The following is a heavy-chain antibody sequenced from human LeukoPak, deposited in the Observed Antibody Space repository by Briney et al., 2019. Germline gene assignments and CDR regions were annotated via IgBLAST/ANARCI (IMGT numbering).Heavy chain of an antibody. J-gene: IGHJ6*03. V-gene: IGHV3-23*01. CDR1: GFTFSGYV. CDR2: IGGSGGST. Sequence: GGSLRLSCAASGFTFSGYVMSWGRQAPGKGLEWVSGIGGSGGSTYYADSVKGRFTISRDNSKNTLYLQMNSLRAEDTAVYYCAKVASVLSGDYMDLWGKGTTVTVSS. D-gene: IGHD3-16*02. CDR3: AKVASVLSGDYMDL.